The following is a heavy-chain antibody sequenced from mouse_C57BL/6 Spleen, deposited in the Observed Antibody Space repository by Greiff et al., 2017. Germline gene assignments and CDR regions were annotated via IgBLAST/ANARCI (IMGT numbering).Heavy chain of an antibody. CDR3: ARGGATVVAGDWYFDV. V-gene: IGHV2-2*01. CDR1: GFSLTSYG. CDR2: IWSGGST. J-gene: IGHJ1*03. D-gene: IGHD1-1*01. Sequence: QVQLKQSGPGLVQPSQSLSITCTVSGFSLTSYGVHWVRQPPGKGLEWLGVIWSGGSTDYNAAFISRLSISKDNSKSQVFFKMNSLQADDTAIYYCARGGATVVAGDWYFDVWGTGTTVTVSS.